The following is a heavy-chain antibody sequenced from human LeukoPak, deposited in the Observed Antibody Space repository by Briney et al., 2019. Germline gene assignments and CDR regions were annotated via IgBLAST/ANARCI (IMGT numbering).Heavy chain of an antibody. V-gene: IGHV3-66*01. Sequence: GGSLRLSCAASGFTVSSSYMSWVRQAPGKGLEWVSVIYSGGSTYYADSVKGRLTISRDNSKKTLYLQMNSLRAEDTAVYYCARFDKTNLGFDPWGQGTLVTVS. CDR3: ARFDKTNLGFDP. J-gene: IGHJ5*02. D-gene: IGHD1-1*01. CDR2: IYSGGST. CDR1: GFTVSSSY.